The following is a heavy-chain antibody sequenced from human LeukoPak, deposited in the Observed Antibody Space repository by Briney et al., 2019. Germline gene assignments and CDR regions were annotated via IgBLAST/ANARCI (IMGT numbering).Heavy chain of an antibody. D-gene: IGHD6-13*01. CDR3: ASSVSGAAAPGHFGF. J-gene: IGHJ4*02. V-gene: IGHV4-59*01. CDR2: IFYRGGT. Sequence: PSETLSLTCTVSGGSISSYHWSWIRQPPERGLEWIGYIFYRGGTHYNPSLKSRVTISVDTSKNQFSLKLSPVTAADTAVYYCASSVSGAAAPGHFGFWGQGTLVTVSP. CDR1: GGSISSYH.